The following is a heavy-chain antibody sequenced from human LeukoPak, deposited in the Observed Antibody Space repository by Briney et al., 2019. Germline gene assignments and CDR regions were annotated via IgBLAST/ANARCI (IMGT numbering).Heavy chain of an antibody. J-gene: IGHJ4*02. D-gene: IGHD3-22*01. CDR1: GFTFSSYW. CDR3: AMERNYYDSSGQGDYFDY. V-gene: IGHV3-7*04. Sequence: GGSLRLSCAASGFTFSSYWMSWVRQAPGKGLEWVANIKQDGSEKYYVDSVKGRFTISRDNAKNSLYLQMNSLRAEDTAVYYCAMERNYYDSSGQGDYFDYWGQGTLVTVSS. CDR2: IKQDGSEK.